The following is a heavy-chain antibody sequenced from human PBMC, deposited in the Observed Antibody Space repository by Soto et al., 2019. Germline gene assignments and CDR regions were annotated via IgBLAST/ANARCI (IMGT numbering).Heavy chain of an antibody. V-gene: IGHV3-23*01. CDR2: ISGSGGST. CDR3: AKDFYAYDFWSGYDNYYYYYGMDV. Sequence: GGSLSLSCAASGFTFSSYAMSWVRQAPGKGLEWVSAISGSGGSTYYADSVKGRFTISRDNSKNTLYLQMNSLRAEDTAVYYCAKDFYAYDFWSGYDNYYYYYGMDVWGQGTTVTVSS. CDR1: GFTFSSYA. D-gene: IGHD3-3*01. J-gene: IGHJ6*02.